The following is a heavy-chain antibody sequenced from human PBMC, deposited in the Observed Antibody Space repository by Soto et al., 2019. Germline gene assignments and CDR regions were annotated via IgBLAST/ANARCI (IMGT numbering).Heavy chain of an antibody. CDR1: GFTFSSYG. Sequence: QVQLVESGGGVVQPGRSLRLSCAASGFTFSSYGMHWVRQAPGKGLEWVAVISYDGSNKYYADSVKGRFTISRDNSKNTLYLQMNSLRAEETAVYYCAKGDEFGYGMDFWGQGTTVTVSS. CDR3: AKGDEFGYGMDF. CDR2: ISYDGSNK. J-gene: IGHJ6*02. V-gene: IGHV3-30*18. D-gene: IGHD3-16*01.